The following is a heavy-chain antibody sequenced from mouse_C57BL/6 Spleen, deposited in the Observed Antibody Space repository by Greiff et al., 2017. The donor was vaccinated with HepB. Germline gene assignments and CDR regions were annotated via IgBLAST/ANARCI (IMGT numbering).Heavy chain of an antibody. J-gene: IGHJ2*01. CDR1: GFSFNTYA. CDR3: VRQLELYFDY. Sequence: GGGLVQPKGSLKLSCAASGFSFNTYAMNWVRQAPGKGLEWVARIRSKSNNYATYYADSVKDRFTISRDDSESMLYLQMNNLKTEDTAMYYCVRQLELYFDYWGQGTTLTVSS. CDR2: IRSKSNNYAT. V-gene: IGHV10-1*01.